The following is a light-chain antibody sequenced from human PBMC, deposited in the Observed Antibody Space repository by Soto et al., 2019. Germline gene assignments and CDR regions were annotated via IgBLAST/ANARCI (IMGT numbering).Light chain of an antibody. Sequence: QSALAQPRSVSGSPGQLLTISCTGTSSDVDDYRYVSWYQQYPGKAPKLVIYDGNKRPSGVPDRFSGSNSGNTASLTISGLQAEDEDDYYCCSYVTTPEIFGTGTKLTVL. V-gene: IGLV2-11*01. CDR2: DGN. CDR3: CSYVTTPEI. CDR1: SSDVDDYRY. J-gene: IGLJ1*01.